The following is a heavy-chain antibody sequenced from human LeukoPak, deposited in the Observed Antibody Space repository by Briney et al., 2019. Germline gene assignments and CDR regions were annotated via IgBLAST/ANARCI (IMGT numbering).Heavy chain of an antibody. J-gene: IGHJ6*03. CDR1: GGTFSSYA. CDR3: ARVKGTTGGYYYYYMDV. V-gene: IGHV1-69*05. Sequence: SVKVSCKASGGTFSSYAISWVRQAPGQGLEWMGGIIPIFGTANYAQKFQGRVTITTDESTSTAYMELSSLGSEDTAVYYCARVKGTTGGYYYYYMDVWGKGTTVTVSS. CDR2: IIPIFGTA. D-gene: IGHD1-1*01.